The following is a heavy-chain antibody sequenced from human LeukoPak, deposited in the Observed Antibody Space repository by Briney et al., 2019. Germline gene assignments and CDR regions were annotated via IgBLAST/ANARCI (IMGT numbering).Heavy chain of an antibody. J-gene: IGHJ6*03. Sequence: SETLSLTCAVYGGSFSGYYWSWIRQPPGKGLEWIGYIYYSGSTNYNPSLKSRVTISVDASKNQFSLKLSSVTAADTAVYYCARSWDYDFWSGPYYMDVWGKGTTVTVSS. CDR1: GGSFSGYY. V-gene: IGHV4-59*01. CDR3: ARSWDYDFWSGPYYMDV. D-gene: IGHD3-3*01. CDR2: IYYSGST.